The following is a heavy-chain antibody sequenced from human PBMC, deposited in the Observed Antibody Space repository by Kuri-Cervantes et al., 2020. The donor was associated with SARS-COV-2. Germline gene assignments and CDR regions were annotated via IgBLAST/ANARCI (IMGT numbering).Heavy chain of an antibody. Sequence: GGSLRLSCAASEFSISDNYMSWVRQAPGKGLEWVSTIDSGGNTNYADSVKGRFTVSRDNSKNTLRLRMNGLRAEDTAMYYCARVLSWFPDYWGQGTLVTVSS. CDR2: IDSGGNT. CDR3: ARVLSWFPDY. V-gene: IGHV3-53*01. CDR1: EFSISDNY. J-gene: IGHJ4*02. D-gene: IGHD3-10*01.